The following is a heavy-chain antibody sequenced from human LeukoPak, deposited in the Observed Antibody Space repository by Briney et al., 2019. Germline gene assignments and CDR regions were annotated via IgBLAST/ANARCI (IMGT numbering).Heavy chain of an antibody. Sequence: ASVKVSCKTSGYTFTTYAIHWVRQAPGQRPEWMGWINAGNGNTKYSQKFQGRVTITRDTSASTAYMELSSLRPEDTAVYYCAKSSHLARRDYYFDYWGQGTLVTVSS. CDR1: GYTFTTYA. CDR3: AKSSHLARRDYYFDY. V-gene: IGHV1-3*01. J-gene: IGHJ4*02. CDR2: INAGNGNT. D-gene: IGHD3/OR15-3a*01.